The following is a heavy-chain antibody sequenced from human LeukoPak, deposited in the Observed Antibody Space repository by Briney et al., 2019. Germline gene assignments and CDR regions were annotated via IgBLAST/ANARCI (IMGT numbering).Heavy chain of an antibody. D-gene: IGHD4-17*01. V-gene: IGHV3-74*01. CDR1: GFTFNSYW. CDR2: INSDESRT. CDR3: ARGYGDWFDP. Sequence: GGSLRLSCAASGFTFNSYWMHWVRQAPGKGLVWVSRINSDESRTAYADSVKGRFSISRDNAKNTLYLQVNSLRAEDTAVYYCARGYGDWFDPWGQGTLVTVSS. J-gene: IGHJ5*02.